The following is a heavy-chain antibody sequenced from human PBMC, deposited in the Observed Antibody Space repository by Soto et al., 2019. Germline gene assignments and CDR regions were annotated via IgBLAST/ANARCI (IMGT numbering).Heavy chain of an antibody. CDR1: GGSFSGYY. D-gene: IGHD6-13*01. CDR2: INHSGST. V-gene: IGHV4-34*09. J-gene: IGHJ4*02. CDR3: ASGIAAAGQFDY. Sequence: SETLSLTCAVYGGSFSGYYWSWILQPPGKGLEWIGEINHSGSTYYNPSLKSRVTISVDTSKNQFSLKLSSVTAADTAVYYCASGIAAAGQFDYWGQGTLVTVSS.